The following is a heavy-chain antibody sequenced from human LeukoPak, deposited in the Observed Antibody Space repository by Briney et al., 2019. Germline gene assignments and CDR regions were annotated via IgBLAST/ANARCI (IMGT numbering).Heavy chain of an antibody. CDR1: GCSISSNY. D-gene: IGHD5-18*01. Sequence: SETLSLTCNVYGCSISSNYWSWDRQPPGRGLEWVGYIYYSGSTNLHPSLKSRVTIPGDTSKNQFSLKLSSVTAADTAVYYCARDTGYSYRLDAFDIWGQGTMVTVSS. CDR2: IYYSGST. CDR3: ARDTGYSYRLDAFDI. V-gene: IGHV4-59*01. J-gene: IGHJ3*02.